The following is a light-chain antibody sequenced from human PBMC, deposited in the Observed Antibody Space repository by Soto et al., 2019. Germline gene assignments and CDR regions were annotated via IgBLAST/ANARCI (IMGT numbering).Light chain of an antibody. J-gene: IGKJ2*01. CDR3: QQLNSYPPEYT. V-gene: IGKV1-9*01. CDR1: QGISSY. Sequence: IQLTQSPSSLSASVGDRVTITCRASQGISSYLAWYQQKPGKAPKLLIYAASTLQSGVPSRFSSSGSGTDFTLTISSLQPEDFATYYCQQLNSYPPEYTFGQGTKLEIK. CDR2: AAS.